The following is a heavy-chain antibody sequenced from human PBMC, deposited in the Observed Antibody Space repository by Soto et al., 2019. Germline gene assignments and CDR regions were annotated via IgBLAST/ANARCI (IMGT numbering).Heavy chain of an antibody. V-gene: IGHV1-46*03. CDR1: GYTFTNHY. CDR3: TRAIVVVPPAPSDALDI. J-gene: IGHJ3*02. CDR2: INPNWGST. D-gene: IGHD2-2*01. Sequence: QVQLVQSGAEVREPGASVKVSRKASGYTFTNHYIHWVRQAPGQGLEWMGIINPNWGSTTYDQKLQGRLAVTRDTSPSTVYMELSSVRSEDTAVYYCTRAIVVVPPAPSDALDIWGQGTMVTVSS.